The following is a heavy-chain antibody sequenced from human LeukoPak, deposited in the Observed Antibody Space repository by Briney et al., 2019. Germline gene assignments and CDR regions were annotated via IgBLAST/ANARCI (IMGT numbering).Heavy chain of an antibody. D-gene: IGHD3-3*01. J-gene: IGHJ3*02. V-gene: IGHV4-39*07. CDR1: GGSIRSSSYY. Sequence: SSETLSLTCTGSGGSIRSSSYYWGWIRQPPGKGLEWIGSIYYSGTTYYNLSLESRVTMSVYTSKNQFSLKLSSVTAADTAVYYCAKDKTYDDFWSGHDAFDIWGQGTMVTVSS. CDR2: IYYSGTT. CDR3: AKDKTYDDFWSGHDAFDI.